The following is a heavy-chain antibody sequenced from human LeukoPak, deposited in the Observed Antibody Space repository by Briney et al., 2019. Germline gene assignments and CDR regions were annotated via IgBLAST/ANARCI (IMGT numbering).Heavy chain of an antibody. CDR1: GGSISSYY. Sequence: SETLSLTCTVSGGSISSYYWSWIRQPAGKGLEWIGRIYTSGSTNYNPSLKSRVTMSVDTSKNQFSLRLSSVTAADTAVYYCARDRIAVAPFDIWGQGTMVTVSS. D-gene: IGHD6-19*01. J-gene: IGHJ3*02. CDR2: IYTSGST. V-gene: IGHV4-4*07. CDR3: ARDRIAVAPFDI.